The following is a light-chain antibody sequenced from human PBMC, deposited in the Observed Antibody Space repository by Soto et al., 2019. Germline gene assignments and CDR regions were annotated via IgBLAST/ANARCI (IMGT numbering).Light chain of an antibody. CDR3: SAYTSGSTLV. CDR2: DVS. J-gene: IGLJ3*02. Sequence: QSALTQPASVSGSPGQSITLSCTGTSSDVGGYNYVSWYHQHPGKAPKLMIYDVSNRPSGVSNRFSGSKSGNTASLTISGLQAEDEADYSCSAYTSGSTLVFGGGTKVTVL. V-gene: IGLV2-14*01. CDR1: SSDVGGYNY.